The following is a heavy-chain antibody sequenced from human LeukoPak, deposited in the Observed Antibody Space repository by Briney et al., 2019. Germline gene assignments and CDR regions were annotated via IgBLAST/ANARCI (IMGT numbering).Heavy chain of an antibody. CDR1: GYTFTGYY. J-gene: IGHJ4*02. CDR2: INPNSGGT. V-gene: IGHV1-2*02. D-gene: IGHD6-13*01. Sequence: GASVKVSCKASGYTFTGYYMHWVRQAPGQGLEWLGWINPNSGGTNYAQKFQGRVTMTRDTSISTAYMELSRPTSDDTAVYYCARDRAAAAGLPAYWGQGTLVTVSS. CDR3: ARDRAAAAGLPAY.